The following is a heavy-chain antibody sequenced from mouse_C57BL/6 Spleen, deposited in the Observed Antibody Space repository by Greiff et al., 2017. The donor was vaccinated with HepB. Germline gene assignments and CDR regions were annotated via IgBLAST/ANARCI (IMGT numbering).Heavy chain of an antibody. CDR2: ISYSGST. J-gene: IGHJ1*03. Sequence: EVKLMESGPGLAKPSQTLSLTCSVTGYSITSDYWNWIRKFPGNKLEYMGYISYSGSTYYNPSLKSRISITRDTSKNQYYLQLNSVTTEDTATYYCARRTEYDYDDWYFDVWGTGTTVTVSS. D-gene: IGHD2-4*01. CDR1: GYSITSDY. V-gene: IGHV3-8*01. CDR3: ARRTEYDYDDWYFDV.